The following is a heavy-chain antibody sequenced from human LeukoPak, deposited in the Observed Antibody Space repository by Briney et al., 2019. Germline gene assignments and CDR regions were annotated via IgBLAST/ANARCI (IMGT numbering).Heavy chain of an antibody. CDR1: GGSFSGYY. CDR2: INHSGST. Sequence: SETLSLTCAVYGGSFSGYYWSWIRQPPGKGLEWIGEINHSGSTNYNPSLKSRVTISVDTSKNQFSLKLSSVTAADTAVYYCARDSKMTNSGYDLGYWGQGTLVTVSS. V-gene: IGHV4-34*01. J-gene: IGHJ4*02. CDR3: ARDSKMTNSGYDLGY. D-gene: IGHD5-12*01.